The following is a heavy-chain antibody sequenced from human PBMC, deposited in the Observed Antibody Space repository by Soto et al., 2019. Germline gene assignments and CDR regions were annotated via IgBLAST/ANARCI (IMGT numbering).Heavy chain of an antibody. V-gene: IGHV1-24*01. J-gene: IGHJ4*02. CDR1: GYTLTELS. Sequence: ASVKVSCKVSGYTLTELSMHWVRQAPGKGLEWMGGFDPEDGETIYAQKFQGRVTMTEDTSTDTAYMELSSLRSEDTAVYYCATSSAFYCSGGSCYSFDYWGQGTLVTVSS. CDR2: FDPEDGET. D-gene: IGHD2-15*01. CDR3: ATSSAFYCSGGSCYSFDY.